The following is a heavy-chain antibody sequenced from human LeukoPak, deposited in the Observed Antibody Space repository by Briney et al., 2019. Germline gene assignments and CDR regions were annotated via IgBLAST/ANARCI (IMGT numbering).Heavy chain of an antibody. CDR1: GGSISSSNW. Sequence: PSETLPLTCAVSGGSISSSNWWSWVRQPPGKGLEWIGEICHSGSTNYNPSLKSRVTISVDKSKNQFSLKLSSVTAADTAVYYCAREGIAAAGTPLDYWGQGTLVTVSS. D-gene: IGHD6-13*01. CDR3: AREGIAAAGTPLDY. J-gene: IGHJ4*02. V-gene: IGHV4-4*02. CDR2: ICHSGST.